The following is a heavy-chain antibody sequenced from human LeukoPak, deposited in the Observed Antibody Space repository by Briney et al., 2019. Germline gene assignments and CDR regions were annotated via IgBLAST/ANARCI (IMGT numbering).Heavy chain of an antibody. Sequence: PGGSLRLSCAASGFTFSSYSMNWVRQAPGKGLEWVSSISSSSSYIYYADSVKGRFTISRDNAKNSLYLQMNSLRAEDTAVYYCASPGWVRGEEFDYWGQGTLVTVSS. CDR1: GFTFSSYS. D-gene: IGHD3-10*01. V-gene: IGHV3-21*01. CDR3: ASPGWVRGEEFDY. CDR2: ISSSSSYI. J-gene: IGHJ4*02.